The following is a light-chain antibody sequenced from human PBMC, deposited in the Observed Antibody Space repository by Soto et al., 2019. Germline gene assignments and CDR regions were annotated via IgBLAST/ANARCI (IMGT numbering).Light chain of an antibody. CDR1: SSDVGNYNL. J-gene: IGLJ1*01. V-gene: IGLV2-23*01. CDR3: CSYARGSTYV. Sequence: QSVLTQPASVSGSPGQSITISFTGTSSDVGNYNLVSWYQQHPGKAPKLIIYEDTKRPSGVSNRFSGSKSGNTASLTISGLQAEDEAHYYCCSYARGSTYVFGTGTKVTVL. CDR2: EDT.